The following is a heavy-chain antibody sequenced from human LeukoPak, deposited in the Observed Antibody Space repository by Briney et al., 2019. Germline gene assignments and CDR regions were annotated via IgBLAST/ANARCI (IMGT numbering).Heavy chain of an antibody. CDR2: IIPIFGTA. Sequence: SVKVSCKASGGTFSSYAISWVRQAPGQGLEWMGGIIPIFGTANYAQKFQGRVTITTDESTSTAYMELSSLRSEDTAVYYCAGAHNWNYVGWFDPWGQGTLVTVSS. CDR3: AGAHNWNYVGWFDP. V-gene: IGHV1-69*05. D-gene: IGHD1-7*01. CDR1: GGTFSSYA. J-gene: IGHJ5*02.